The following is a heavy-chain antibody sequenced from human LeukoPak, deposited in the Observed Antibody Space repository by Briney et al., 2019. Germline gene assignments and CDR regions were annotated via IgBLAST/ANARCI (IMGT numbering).Heavy chain of an antibody. V-gene: IGHV3-11*04. Sequence: GGSLRLSCAASGFTFSDYYMSWIRQAPGKGLEWVSHISSSGATIYYGDSVKGRFTISRDNAKNSPYLQMNSLRAEDTGVYYCARAFAAGTWWFDPWGQGTLVTVSS. CDR2: ISSSGATI. D-gene: IGHD6-13*01. CDR1: GFTFSDYY. CDR3: ARAFAAGTWWFDP. J-gene: IGHJ5*02.